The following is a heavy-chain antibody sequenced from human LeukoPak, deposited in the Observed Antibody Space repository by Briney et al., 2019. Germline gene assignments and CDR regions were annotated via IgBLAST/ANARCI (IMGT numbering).Heavy chain of an antibody. Sequence: GGSLRLSCEGSGFTFSNYWMGWVRQAPGKGLQWVANIKTDGSEKYYVDSVKGRFTISRDNAKNSLYLQMNSLRAEDTAVYYCAREGPRGYSYGFDYWGQGTLVTVSS. V-gene: IGHV3-7*01. CDR1: GFTFSNYW. CDR3: AREGPRGYSYGFDY. D-gene: IGHD5-18*01. CDR2: IKTDGSEK. J-gene: IGHJ4*02.